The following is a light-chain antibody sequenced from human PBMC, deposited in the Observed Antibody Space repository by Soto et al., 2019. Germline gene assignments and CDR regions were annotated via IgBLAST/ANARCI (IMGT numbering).Light chain of an antibody. J-gene: IGKJ4*02. V-gene: IGKV3-11*01. CDR2: GAS. Sequence: EIVLTHSPGTLSLSPGERATLSCRASQSVRSNLAWYQQKPGQSPRLLIYGASTRATGIPAGFSGSASGTDFTLTISSLEPEDFAIYYCQLRTNWPSLTFGGGTKVDIK. CDR3: QLRTNWPSLT. CDR1: QSVRSN.